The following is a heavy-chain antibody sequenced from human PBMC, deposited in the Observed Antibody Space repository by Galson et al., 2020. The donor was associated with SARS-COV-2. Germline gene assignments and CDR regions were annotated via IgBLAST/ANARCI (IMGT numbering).Heavy chain of an antibody. CDR2: IDPGDSYT. CDR1: GLSFSGYGNW. Sequence: KVSCQGSGLSFSGYGNWISWVRQMPGKGLEWMGRIDPGDSYTNYSPSFPGHVTISVDKSTTTAYLQWSSLKASDTAIYYCARLRVSAFVSSWLDPWGQGTLVTVSS. V-gene: IGHV5-10-1*01. J-gene: IGHJ5*02. CDR3: ARLRVSAFVSSWLDP. D-gene: IGHD2-8*01.